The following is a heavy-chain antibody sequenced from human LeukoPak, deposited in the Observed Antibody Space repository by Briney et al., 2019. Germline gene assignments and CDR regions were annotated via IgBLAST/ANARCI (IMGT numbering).Heavy chain of an antibody. V-gene: IGHV3-21*01. Sequence: GGSLRLSCAASGFTFSSYAMHWVRQAPGKGLEWVSSISSSSSYIYYADSVKGRFTISRDNAKNSLYLQMNSLRAEDTAVYYCAREKAAIFGVAPIEGGFDPWGQGTLVTVSS. CDR2: ISSSSSYI. J-gene: IGHJ5*02. CDR1: GFTFSSYA. D-gene: IGHD3-3*01. CDR3: AREKAAIFGVAPIEGGFDP.